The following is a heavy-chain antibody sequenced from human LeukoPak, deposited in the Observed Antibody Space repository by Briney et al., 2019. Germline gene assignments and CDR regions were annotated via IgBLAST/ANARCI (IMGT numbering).Heavy chain of an antibody. CDR1: GFSFSGYW. CDR3: ARDRSLISGSSFDY. CDR2: IKTDGTST. V-gene: IGHV3-74*01. Sequence: GGSLRLSCAASGFSFSGYWMHWVRQAPGKGLMWVSRIKTDGTSTDHADSVQGRFTISRDNAKNSLFLQMNSLRAEDTAVYYCARDRSLISGSSFDYWGQGTLDTVSS. J-gene: IGHJ4*02. D-gene: IGHD3-10*01.